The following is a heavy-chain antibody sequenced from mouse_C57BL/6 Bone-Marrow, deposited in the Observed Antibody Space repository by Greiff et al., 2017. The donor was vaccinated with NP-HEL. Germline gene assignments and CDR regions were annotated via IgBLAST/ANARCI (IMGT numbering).Heavy chain of an antibody. D-gene: IGHD1-1*02. J-gene: IGHJ3*01. V-gene: IGHV5-4*01. CDR2: ISDGGSYT. CDR3: ARDRTIPTTWFAY. CDR1: GFTFSSYA. Sequence: EVQGVESGGGLVKPGGSLKLSCAASGFTFSSYAMSWVRQTPEKRLEWVATISDGGSYTYYPDNVKGRFTISRDNAKNNLYLQMSHLKSEDTAMYYCARDRTIPTTWFAYWGQGTLVTVSA.